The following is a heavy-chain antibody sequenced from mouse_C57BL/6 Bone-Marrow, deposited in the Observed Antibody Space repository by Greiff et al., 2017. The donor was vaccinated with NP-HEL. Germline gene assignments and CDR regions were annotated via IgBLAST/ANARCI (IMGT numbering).Heavy chain of an antibody. CDR1: GFSLTSYG. J-gene: IGHJ3*01. V-gene: IGHV2-6*01. CDR3: ASGYYGSSPFAY. CDR2: ICGVGST. D-gene: IGHD1-1*01. Sequence: VQLQQSGPGLVAPSQSLSITCTVSGFSLTSYGLDWVRQSPGKGLEWLGVICGVGSTNYNSALKSRLSISKDNSKSQVFLKMNSLQTDDTAMYYCASGYYGSSPFAYWGQGTLVTVSA.